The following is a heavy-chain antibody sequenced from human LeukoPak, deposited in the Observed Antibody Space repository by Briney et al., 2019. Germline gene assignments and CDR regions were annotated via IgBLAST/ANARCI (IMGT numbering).Heavy chain of an antibody. D-gene: IGHD3-10*01. V-gene: IGHV1-18*01. CDR3: ARSHYFGSGSYYISDY. CDR2: ISAYNGNT. CDR1: GYIFTTYD. J-gene: IGHJ4*02. Sequence: ASVKVSCKASGYIFTTYDISWVRQAPGQGLEWMGWISAYNGNTNYAQKLQGRVTMTTDASTSTAYMELRSLRSDDTAVYYCARSHYFGSGSYYISDYCGQGTLVTVSS.